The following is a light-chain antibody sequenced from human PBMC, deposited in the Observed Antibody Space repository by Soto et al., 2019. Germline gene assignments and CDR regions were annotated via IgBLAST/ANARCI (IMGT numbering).Light chain of an antibody. J-gene: IGLJ3*02. Sequence: QLVLTQSPSASASLGASVKLTCTLSSGHNSYAIAWHQQQPEKGPRYLMKVNSYGSHSKGDGIPDRFSGSSSGAERYLTISSLQSEDEADYYCQTWSTDIRVFGGGTKLTVL. V-gene: IGLV4-69*01. CDR1: SGHNSYA. CDR3: QTWSTDIRV. CDR2: VNSYGSH.